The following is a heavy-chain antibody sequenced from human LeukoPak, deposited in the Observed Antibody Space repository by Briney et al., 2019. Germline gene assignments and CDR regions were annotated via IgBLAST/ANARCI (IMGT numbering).Heavy chain of an antibody. CDR2: IYHSGST. J-gene: IGHJ6*03. CDR3: ARTAGGYYYYYMDV. V-gene: IGHV4-4*02. CDR1: GGSISSSNW. Sequence: SETLSLTCVVSGGSISSSNWWSWVRQPPGKGLEWIGEIYHSGSTYYNPSLKSRVTISVDTSKNQFSLKLSSVTAADTAVYYCARTAGGYYYYYMDVWGKGTTVTVSS. D-gene: IGHD1-14*01.